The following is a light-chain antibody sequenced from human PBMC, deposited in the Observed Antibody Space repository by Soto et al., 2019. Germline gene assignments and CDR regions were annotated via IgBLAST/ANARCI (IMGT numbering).Light chain of an antibody. V-gene: IGKV3-15*01. CDR2: YAS. Sequence: EVVMTQSPATLSVSPGERVTLSCRASESVHRNLAWYQQKPGQGPSLLISYASTRATGVPDRFTGSGSGTEFTLPISSLQYEDFGVYHCQHYGNWPPTFGPGTQVEIK. CDR3: QHYGNWPPT. J-gene: IGKJ3*01. CDR1: ESVHRN.